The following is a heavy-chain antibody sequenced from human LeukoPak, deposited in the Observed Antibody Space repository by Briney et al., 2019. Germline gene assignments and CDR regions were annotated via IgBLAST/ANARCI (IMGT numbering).Heavy chain of an antibody. J-gene: IGHJ5*02. CDR2: ISGSGGST. V-gene: IGHV3-23*01. CDR3: AKDLKSWSSGNNWFDP. CDR1: GFTFSSYA. D-gene: IGHD6-19*01. Sequence: GGSLRLSCAASGFTFSSYAISWVRQAPGKGLEWVSAISGSGGSTYYADSVKGRFTISRDNSKNTLYLQMNSLRAEDTAVYYYAKDLKSWSSGNNWFDPWGQGTLVTVSS.